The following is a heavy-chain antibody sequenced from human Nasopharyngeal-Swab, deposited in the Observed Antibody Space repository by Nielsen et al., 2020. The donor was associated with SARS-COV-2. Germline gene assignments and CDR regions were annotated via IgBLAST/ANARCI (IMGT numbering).Heavy chain of an antibody. D-gene: IGHD5-12*01. CDR1: GYTFTRYY. Sequence: ASVKVSCKASGYTFTRYYIHWVRQAPGQGLEWMGIINPGGGSARYSQNFQGRVTMTRDTSTSTVYMELSSLRSEDTAVYYCARASGDGIVATIWNYYYYGMDVWGQGTTVTVSS. J-gene: IGHJ6*02. CDR2: INPGGGSA. CDR3: ARASGDGIVATIWNYYYYGMDV. V-gene: IGHV1-46*01.